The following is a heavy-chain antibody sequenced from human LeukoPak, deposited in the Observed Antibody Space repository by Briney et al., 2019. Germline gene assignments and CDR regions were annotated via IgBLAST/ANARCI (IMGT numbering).Heavy chain of an antibody. D-gene: IGHD3-22*01. V-gene: IGHV4-38-2*02. J-gene: IGHJ4*02. Sequence: SETLSLTCTVSGYSISSGYYWGWIRQPPGKGLEWIGSIYHSGSTYYNPSLKSRVTISVDTSKNQFSLKLSSVTAADTAVYYCARHYYYDSSGYSDYWGQGTLVTVSS. CDR3: ARHYYYDSSGYSDY. CDR2: IYHSGST. CDR1: GYSISSGYY.